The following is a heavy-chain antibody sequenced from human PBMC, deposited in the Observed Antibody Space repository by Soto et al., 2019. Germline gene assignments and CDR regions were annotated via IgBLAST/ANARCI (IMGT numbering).Heavy chain of an antibody. J-gene: IGHJ4*02. CDR3: ARDDTTGLLEF. V-gene: IGHV4-59*01. Sequence: QVQLQESGPGLVRPAEPLSLICSVSTDSMRTYSWTWIRQSPGKGLEWIGYVYHTGRTEYNPSLESRITISIDMSKKQFSLQLTSVTAADTAVYFCARDDTTGLLEFWGQGTLVTVSS. CDR1: TDSMRTYS. CDR2: VYHTGRT.